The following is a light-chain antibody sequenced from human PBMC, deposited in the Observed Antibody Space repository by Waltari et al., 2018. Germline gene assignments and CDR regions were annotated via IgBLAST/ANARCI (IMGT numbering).Light chain of an antibody. J-gene: IGKJ1*01. CDR2: AAS. CDR1: ESLSSNY. Sequence: EIVLTQSPGTLSLSPGERATLSCRASESLSSNYFAWYQQKPGQGPRRLLYAASNRATGIPDRFIGSGSGTDFTLTISRLESEDFAVYYCQQYDRSPWPFGQGTKVAIE. CDR3: QQYDRSPWP. V-gene: IGKV3-20*01.